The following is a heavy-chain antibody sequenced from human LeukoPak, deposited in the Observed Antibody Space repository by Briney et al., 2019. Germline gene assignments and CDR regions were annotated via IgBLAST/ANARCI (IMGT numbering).Heavy chain of an antibody. D-gene: IGHD3-10*01. CDR1: GGSISSSSYY. J-gene: IGHJ4*02. CDR2: IYYSGST. Sequence: SETLSLTCTVSGGSISSSSYYWGWIRQPPGKGLEWIGYIYYSGSTNYNPSLKSRVTISVDTSKNQFSLKLSSVTAADTAVYYCAIRLRPELDVVGGYYFDYWGQGTLVTVSS. V-gene: IGHV4-61*05. CDR3: AIRLRPELDVVGGYYFDY.